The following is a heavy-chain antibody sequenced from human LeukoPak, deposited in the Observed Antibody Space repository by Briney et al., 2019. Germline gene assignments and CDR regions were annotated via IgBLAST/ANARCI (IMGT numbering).Heavy chain of an antibody. CDR2: IYYSGST. D-gene: IGHD4-23*01. V-gene: IGHV4-39*01. J-gene: IGHJ4*02. Sequence: SETLSLTCTVSGGSIRSSSYSWGWLRQPPGKGLEWIGNIYYSGSTYYNPSLKSRVTISVDTSKNQFSLKLSSVTAADTAVYYCARGSRYGGNPHPAVAFDYWGQGTLVTVSS. CDR3: ARGSRYGGNPHPAVAFDY. CDR1: GGSIRSSSYS.